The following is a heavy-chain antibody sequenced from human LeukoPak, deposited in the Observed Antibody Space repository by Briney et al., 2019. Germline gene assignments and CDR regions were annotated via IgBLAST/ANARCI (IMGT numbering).Heavy chain of an antibody. CDR3: ARVSQAEIPYGMDV. CDR1: GFTVRSNY. V-gene: IGHV4-34*01. D-gene: IGHD2-21*01. CDR2: INHSGST. J-gene: IGHJ6*02. Sequence: GSLRLSCAVSGFTVRSNYMNWVRQPPGKGLEWIGEINHSGSTNYNPSLKSRVTISVDTSKNQFSLKLSSVTAADTAVYYCARVSQAEIPYGMDVWGQGTTVTVSS.